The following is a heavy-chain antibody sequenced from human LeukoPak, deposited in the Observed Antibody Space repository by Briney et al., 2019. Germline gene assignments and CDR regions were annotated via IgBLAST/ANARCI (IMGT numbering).Heavy chain of an antibody. V-gene: IGHV4-59*01. CDR2: IYYSGST. CDR1: GGSISSYY. Sequence: KTSETLSLTCTVSGGSISSYYWSWIRQPPGKGLEWIGYIYYSGSTNYNPSLKRRITISVDTSKNQFSLKLSSVTAADTAVYYCARVYVSGSWSPGYYYYYGMDVWGQGTTVTVSS. J-gene: IGHJ6*02. D-gene: IGHD6-13*01. CDR3: ARVYVSGSWSPGYYYYYGMDV.